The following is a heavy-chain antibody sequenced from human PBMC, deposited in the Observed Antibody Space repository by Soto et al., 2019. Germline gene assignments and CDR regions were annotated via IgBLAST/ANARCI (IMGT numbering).Heavy chain of an antibody. V-gene: IGHV4-39*07. J-gene: IGHJ6*03. CDR3: ARVLYPKYYYYMDV. CDR2: IYYSGST. D-gene: IGHD2-8*01. CDR1: GGSISSSSYY. Sequence: SETLSLTCTASGGSISSSSYYWGWIRQPPGKGLEWIGSIYYSGSTYYNPSHKSRVTISVDTSKNQFSLKLSSGTAAATAVYSWARVLYPKYYYYMDVWGKGTTVTVSS.